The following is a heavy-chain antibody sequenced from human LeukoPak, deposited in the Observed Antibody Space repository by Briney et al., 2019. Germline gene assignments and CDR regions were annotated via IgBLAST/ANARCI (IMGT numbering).Heavy chain of an antibody. CDR1: GFTFSSYA. V-gene: IGHV3-23*01. D-gene: IGHD3-10*01. CDR2: ISGSGGST. Sequence: GSLRLSCAASGFTFSSYAMSWVRQAPGKGLEWVSAISGSGGSTYYADSVKGRFTISRDNAKNSLYLQMNSLRDEDTAVYYCARDLLNAGDGFDYWGQGTLVTVSS. CDR3: ARDLLNAGDGFDY. J-gene: IGHJ4*02.